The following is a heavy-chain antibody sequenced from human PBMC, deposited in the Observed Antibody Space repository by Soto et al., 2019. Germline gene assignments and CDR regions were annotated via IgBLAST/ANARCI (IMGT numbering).Heavy chain of an antibody. V-gene: IGHV4-31*03. D-gene: IGHD3-22*01. CDR2: IYYSGST. CDR3: ASRVVGIPGSVAQTWYFDL. J-gene: IGHJ2*01. CDR1: GGSISSGGYY. Sequence: QVQLQESGPGLVKPSQTLSLTCTVSGGSISSGGYYWSWIRQHPGKGLEWIGYIYYSGSTYYNPSLKSRVTISVDTSKNQFSLKLSSVTAADTAVYYCASRVVGIPGSVAQTWYFDLCGRGTLVTVSS.